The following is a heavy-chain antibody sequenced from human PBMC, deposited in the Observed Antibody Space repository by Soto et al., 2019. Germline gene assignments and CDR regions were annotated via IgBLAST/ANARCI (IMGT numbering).Heavy chain of an antibody. Sequence: PGGSLRLSCAASGFTFSSYSMNWVRQAPGKGLEWVSSISSSSSYIYYADSVKGRFTISRDNAKNSLYLQMNSLRAEDTAVYYCAKDRGLGSPVSGGLGVWGQGTTVTVSS. V-gene: IGHV3-21*01. CDR2: ISSSSSYI. D-gene: IGHD3-10*01. CDR3: AKDRGLGSPVSGGLGV. J-gene: IGHJ6*02. CDR1: GFTFSSYS.